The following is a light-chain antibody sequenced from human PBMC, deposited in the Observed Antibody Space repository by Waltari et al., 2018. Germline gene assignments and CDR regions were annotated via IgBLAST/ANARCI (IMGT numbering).Light chain of an antibody. J-gene: IGKJ3*01. CDR2: EAS. V-gene: IGKV2-29*03. CDR1: QSLLHTDGKTQ. CDR3: MQGIQLPFT. Sequence: DTVMTQSPLFLSVTPGQPASISCKSSQSLLHTDGKTQLFWYLQKPVQSPQLLIYEASNRFSGVPERFSGSGSGTDFTLTISRVEAEDVGVYYCMQGIQLPFTFGPGTKVDI.